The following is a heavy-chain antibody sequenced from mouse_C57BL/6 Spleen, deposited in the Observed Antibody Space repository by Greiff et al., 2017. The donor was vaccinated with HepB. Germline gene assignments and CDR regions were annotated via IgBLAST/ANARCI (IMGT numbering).Heavy chain of an antibody. CDR1: GYTFTSYW. D-gene: IGHD2-2*01. Sequence: QVQLQQPGAELVKPGASVKLSCKASGYTFTSYWMHWVKQRPGRGLEWIGRIDPNSGGTKYTEKFKSKATLTVDKPSSTAYMQLSSLTSEDSAFYYCEILMVTTRYYAMDYWGQGTSVTVSS. CDR3: EILMVTTRYYAMDY. V-gene: IGHV1-72*01. J-gene: IGHJ4*01. CDR2: IDPNSGGT.